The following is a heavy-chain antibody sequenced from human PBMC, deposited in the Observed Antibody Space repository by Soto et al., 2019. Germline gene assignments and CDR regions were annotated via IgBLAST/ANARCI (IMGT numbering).Heavy chain of an antibody. Sequence: ASVKVSCKASGYTFTSYGISWVRQAPGQGLEWMGWISAYNGNTNYAQKLQGRVTMTTDTSTSTASMELRSLRSDHTAVYYCARDWALIVVVAVAKVWFDPWGQGTLVTVSS. CDR1: GYTFTSYG. CDR3: ARDWALIVVVAVAKVWFDP. CDR2: ISAYNGNT. J-gene: IGHJ5*02. D-gene: IGHD2-2*01. V-gene: IGHV1-18*01.